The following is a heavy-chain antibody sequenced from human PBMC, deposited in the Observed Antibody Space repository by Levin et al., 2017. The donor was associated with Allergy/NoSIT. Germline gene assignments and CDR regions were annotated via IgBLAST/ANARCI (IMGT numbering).Heavy chain of an antibody. CDR1: GITFASFE. V-gene: IGHV3-48*03. Sequence: GGSLRLSCVTSGITFASFEMNWVRQAPGKGLEWVSFISAGGGSSTYYADSVKGRFTVSRDNAKSSMYLQMNSLRVEDTAVYYCATWDLHRSDRDYWGQGNLVTVSS. D-gene: IGHD1-26*01. J-gene: IGHJ4*02. CDR2: ISAGGGSST. CDR3: ATWDLHRSDRDY.